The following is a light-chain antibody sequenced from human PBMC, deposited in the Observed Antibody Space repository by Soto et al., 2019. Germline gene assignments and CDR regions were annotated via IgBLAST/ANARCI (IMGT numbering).Light chain of an antibody. CDR2: GAS. Sequence: EIELTQSPGTLSLSPGERATLSCRASQSVSSSYLAWYQQKPGQAPRLLIYGASTRATGIPARFSGSGSGTEFTLTISSLQSEDFAVYYCQKYNEWPLTFGGGTKVDIK. J-gene: IGKJ4*01. CDR3: QKYNEWPLT. CDR1: QSVSSSY. V-gene: IGKV3-15*01.